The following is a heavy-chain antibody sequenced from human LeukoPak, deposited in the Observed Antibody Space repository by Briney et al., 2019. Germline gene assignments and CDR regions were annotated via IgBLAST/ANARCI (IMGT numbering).Heavy chain of an antibody. CDR3: ARGMDSSGYYALDY. Sequence: PSETLSLTCTVSGGSISSYYWSWIRQPAGKGLEWIGRIYTSGSTNYNPPLKSRVTMSVDTSKNQFSLKLSSATAADTAVYYCARGMDSSGYYALDYWGQGTLVTVSS. D-gene: IGHD3-22*01. J-gene: IGHJ4*02. V-gene: IGHV4-4*07. CDR2: IYTSGST. CDR1: GGSISSYY.